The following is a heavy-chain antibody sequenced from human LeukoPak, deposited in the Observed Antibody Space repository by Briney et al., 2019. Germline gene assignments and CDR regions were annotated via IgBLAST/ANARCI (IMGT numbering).Heavy chain of an antibody. V-gene: IGHV1-18*01. D-gene: IGHD2-15*01. Sequence: ASVKVSCKASGYTFTSYGISWVRQAPGQGLEWMGWISAYNGNTNYAQKLQGRVTMTTDTSTSTAYMELRSLRSDDTAVYYCARERGYCSSGSCPIDYWGQGTLVTVSS. CDR3: ARERGYCSSGSCPIDY. CDR1: GYTFTSYG. CDR2: ISAYNGNT. J-gene: IGHJ4*02.